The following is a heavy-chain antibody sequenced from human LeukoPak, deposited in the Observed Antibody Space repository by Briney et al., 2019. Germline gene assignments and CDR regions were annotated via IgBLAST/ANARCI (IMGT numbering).Heavy chain of an antibody. D-gene: IGHD3-16*01. V-gene: IGHV3-30*02. J-gene: IGHJ4*02. CDR1: GFTFSRSN. CDR2: IRYDGSDK. Sequence: PGGSLRLSCVASGFTFSRSNMHWVRQAPGKGLEWVAFIRYDGSDKYYADSVKGRFTVSRDNSKNTLYLQINSLRAEDTAVYYCAKDVSGGFFDYWGQGTLVTVSS. CDR3: AKDVSGGFFDY.